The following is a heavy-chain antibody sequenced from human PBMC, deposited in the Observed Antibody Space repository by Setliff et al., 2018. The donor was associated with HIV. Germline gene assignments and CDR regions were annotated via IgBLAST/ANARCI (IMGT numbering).Heavy chain of an antibody. CDR2: IYSRGSA. CDR3: AREPILGGTTESAFDI. J-gene: IGHJ3*02. Sequence: PSETLSLTCTVAGDSITSHYWSWIRQPAGKGLEWIGRIYSRGSADYNPSLRSRVTLSLDTSKNQYSLKLTSVTAADTAVYYCAREPILGGTTESAFDIWDQGTMVTVSS. D-gene: IGHD3-16*01. V-gene: IGHV4-4*07. CDR1: GDSITSHY.